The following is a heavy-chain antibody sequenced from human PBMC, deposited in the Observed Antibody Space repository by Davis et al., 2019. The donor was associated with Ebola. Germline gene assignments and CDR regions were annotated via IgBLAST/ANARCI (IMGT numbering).Heavy chain of an antibody. Sequence: SETLSLTCTVSGGSISSYYWSWIRQPPGKGLEWIGYIYYSGCTNYNPSLKSRVTISVDTSKNQFSLKLSSVTAADTAVYYCARHARPYYYGMDVWGQGTTVTVSS. CDR3: ARHARPYYYGMDV. V-gene: IGHV4-59*08. CDR1: GGSISSYY. J-gene: IGHJ6*02. D-gene: IGHD6-6*01. CDR2: IYYSGCT.